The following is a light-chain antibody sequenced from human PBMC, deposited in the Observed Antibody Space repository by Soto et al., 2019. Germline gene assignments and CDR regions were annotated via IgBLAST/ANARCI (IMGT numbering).Light chain of an antibody. Sequence: EIVMTQSPASLSVSPRERATLSFRASQSVSSNLAWYQQKPGQAPRLLIYGASTRATGIPARFSGSGSGTEFTLTISSLQSEDFAVYYCQQYLVTPWTFGQGTKVDI. V-gene: IGKV3-15*01. CDR2: GAS. CDR3: QQYLVTPWT. J-gene: IGKJ1*01. CDR1: QSVSSN.